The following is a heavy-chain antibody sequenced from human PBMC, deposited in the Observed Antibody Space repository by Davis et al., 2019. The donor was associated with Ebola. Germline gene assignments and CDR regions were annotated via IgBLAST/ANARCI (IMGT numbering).Heavy chain of an antibody. J-gene: IGHJ6*02. V-gene: IGHV6-1*01. CDR1: GDRVSSGG. CDR3: ARGWFRSGMDV. CDR2: TYYTSKWFN. Sequence: HSQTLSLTCYISGDRVSSGGWNWIRQSPSRGLEWLGRTYYTSKWFNDYALSVKSRITVNPDTSKNQFSLLLNSVTPEDTAIYYCARGWFRSGMDVWGQGTTITVSS. D-gene: IGHD6-19*01.